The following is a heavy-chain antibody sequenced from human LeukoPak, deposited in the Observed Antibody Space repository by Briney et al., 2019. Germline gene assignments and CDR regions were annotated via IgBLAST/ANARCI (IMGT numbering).Heavy chain of an antibody. J-gene: IGHJ4*02. CDR1: GFSLSTSGVG. V-gene: IGHV2-5*01. D-gene: IGHD3-16*01. CDR3: AHSRGFYEISPFDY. Sequence: SGPTLVKPTQTLTLTCTFSGFSLSTSGVGVGWIRQPPGKALEWLALIYWNDDKRYSPSPKSRLTITKDTSKNQVVLTMTNMDPVDTATYYCAHSRGFYEISPFDYWGQGTLVTVSS. CDR2: IYWNDDK.